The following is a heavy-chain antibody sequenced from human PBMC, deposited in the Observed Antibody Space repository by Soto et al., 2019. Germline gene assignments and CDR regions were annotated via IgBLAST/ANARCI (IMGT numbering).Heavy chain of an antibody. CDR2: IYYSGST. CDR3: ARLAYRGYYDSRLVAFDI. D-gene: IGHD3-22*01. V-gene: IGHV4-39*01. CDR1: GGSISSSSYY. J-gene: IGHJ3*02. Sequence: PSETLSLTCTVSGGSISSSSYYWGWIRQPPGKGLEWIGSIYYSGSTYYNPSLKSRVTISVDTSKNQFSLKLSSVTAADTAVYYCARLAYRGYYDSRLVAFDIWGQGTMVTVSS.